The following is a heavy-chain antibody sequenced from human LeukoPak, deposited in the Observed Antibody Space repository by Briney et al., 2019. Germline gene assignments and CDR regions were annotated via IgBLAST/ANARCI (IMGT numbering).Heavy chain of an antibody. CDR2: ISGHQGNT. J-gene: IGHJ4*02. CDR1: GYTFTTYG. D-gene: IGHD5-12*01. V-gene: IGHV1-18*01. Sequence: ASVTVSCKASGYTFTTYGIPWVRQAPGQGLEWMGWISGHQGNTKYAQKFQGRVTMTIDTSTSTAYMELSSLRSDDTAIYFCARSSLGTITAGPFDYWGQGTLVAVSS. CDR3: ARSSLGTITAGPFDY.